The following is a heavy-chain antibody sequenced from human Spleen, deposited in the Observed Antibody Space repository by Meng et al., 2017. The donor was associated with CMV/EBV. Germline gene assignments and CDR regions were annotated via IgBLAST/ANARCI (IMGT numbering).Heavy chain of an antibody. D-gene: IGHD6-13*01. CDR2: MNPNSGNT. CDR1: GYTFTSYD. J-gene: IGHJ5*02. Sequence: ASVKVSCKASGYTFTSYDINWVRQATGQGLEWMGWMNPNSGNTGYAQKFQGRVTMTRDTSISTAYMELSRLRSDDTAVYYCAREYSSSWGTWFDPWGQGTLVTVSS. V-gene: IGHV1-8*01. CDR3: AREYSSSWGTWFDP.